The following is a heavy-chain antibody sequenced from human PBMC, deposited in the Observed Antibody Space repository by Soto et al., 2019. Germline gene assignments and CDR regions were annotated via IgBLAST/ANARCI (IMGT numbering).Heavy chain of an antibody. Sequence: PGGSLRLSCAASGFTFSSYGMHWVRQAPGKGLEWVAVISYDGSNKYYADSVKGRFTISRDNSKNTLYLQMNSLRAEDTAVYYCARLWWFGAVDAFDIWGQGTMVTVSS. D-gene: IGHD2-21*01. CDR1: GFTFSSYG. V-gene: IGHV3-30*03. CDR2: ISYDGSNK. CDR3: ARLWWFGAVDAFDI. J-gene: IGHJ3*02.